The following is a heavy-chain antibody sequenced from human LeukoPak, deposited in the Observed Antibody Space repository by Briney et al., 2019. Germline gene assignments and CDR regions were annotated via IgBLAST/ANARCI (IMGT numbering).Heavy chain of an antibody. Sequence: PSETLSLTCTVSGGSISSGSYYWSWIRQPAGKGLEWIGRIYTSGSTNYNPSLKSRVTISVDMSKNQFSLKLSSVTAADTAVYYCARDHPWLVGYFDWLTPLPYYMDVWGKGTTVTISS. J-gene: IGHJ6*03. D-gene: IGHD3-9*01. V-gene: IGHV4-61*02. CDR2: IYTSGST. CDR3: ARDHPWLVGYFDWLTPLPYYMDV. CDR1: GGSISSGSYY.